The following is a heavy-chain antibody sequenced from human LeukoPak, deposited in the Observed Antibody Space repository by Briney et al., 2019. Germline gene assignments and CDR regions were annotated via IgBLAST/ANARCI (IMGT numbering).Heavy chain of an antibody. CDR1: GYTFTGYY. J-gene: IGHJ5*02. Sequence: GASVKVSCKASGYTFTGYYMHWVRQAPGQGLEWMGWINPNSGGTNYAQKFQGRVTMTRDTSISTAYMELSRLRSDDTAVYYCARESGSSSSESTSNWFDPWGQGTLVTVSS. V-gene: IGHV1-2*02. CDR3: ARESGSSSSESTSNWFDP. CDR2: INPNSGGT. D-gene: IGHD6-6*01.